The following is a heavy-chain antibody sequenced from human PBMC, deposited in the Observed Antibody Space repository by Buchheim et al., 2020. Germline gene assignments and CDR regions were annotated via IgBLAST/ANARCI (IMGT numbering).Heavy chain of an antibody. CDR3: AKDRGRRYYDFWSGYHQNFDY. D-gene: IGHD3-3*01. CDR2: ISYDGSNK. CDR1: GFTFSSYG. Sequence: QVQLVESGGGVVQPGRSLRLSCAASGFTFSSYGMHWVRQAPGKGLEWVAVISYDGSNKYYADSVKGRFTISRDNYKNTLYLQMNSLRAEDTAVYYCAKDRGRRYYDFWSGYHQNFDYWGQGTL. V-gene: IGHV3-30*18. J-gene: IGHJ4*02.